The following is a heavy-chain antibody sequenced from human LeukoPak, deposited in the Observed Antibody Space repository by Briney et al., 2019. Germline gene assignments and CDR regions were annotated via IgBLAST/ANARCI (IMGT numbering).Heavy chain of an antibody. J-gene: IGHJ4*02. D-gene: IGHD5-18*01. CDR1: GFTFSSYE. Sequence: GGSLRLSCAASGFTFSSYEMNWVRQAPGKGLEWVSYISSSGSTIYYADSVKGRFTIFRDNAKNSLYLQMNSLRAEDTAVYYCARGGYSYGSTYYFDYWGQGTLVTVSS. CDR3: ARGGYSYGSTYYFDY. CDR2: ISSSGSTI. V-gene: IGHV3-48*03.